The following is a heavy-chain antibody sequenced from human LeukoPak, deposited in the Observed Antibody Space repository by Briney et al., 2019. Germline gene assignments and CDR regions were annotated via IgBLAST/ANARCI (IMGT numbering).Heavy chain of an antibody. CDR1: GCSISSSSYY. CDR2: INHSGST. J-gene: IGHJ5*02. V-gene: IGHV4-39*01. CDR3: ARHRRQKGFDP. Sequence: SETLSLTCTVSGCSISSSSYYWSWIRQAPGKGLEWIGEINHSGSTNYNPSLKSRLTISVDTSKNEFSLKLSSVTAADTDVYSCARHRRQKGFDPWGQGTLVTVSS.